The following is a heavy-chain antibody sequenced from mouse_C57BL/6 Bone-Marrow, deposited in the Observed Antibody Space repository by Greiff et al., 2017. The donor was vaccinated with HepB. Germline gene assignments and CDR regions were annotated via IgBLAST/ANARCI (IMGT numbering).Heavy chain of an antibody. Sequence: EVKLVESGGGLVQPGGSLKLSCAASGFTFSDYYMYWVRQTPVKRLEWVAYISNGGGSTYYPDTVKGRFTISRDNAKNNLYLQMSRLKSEDTAMYYCARQDGPYYYAMDYWGQGTSVTVSS. CDR1: GFTFSDYY. D-gene: IGHD2-3*01. J-gene: IGHJ4*01. CDR2: ISNGGGST. V-gene: IGHV5-12*01. CDR3: ARQDGPYYYAMDY.